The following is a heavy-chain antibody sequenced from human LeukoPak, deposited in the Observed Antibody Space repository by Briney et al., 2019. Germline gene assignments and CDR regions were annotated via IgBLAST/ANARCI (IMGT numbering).Heavy chain of an antibody. J-gene: IGHJ4*02. CDR1: GGSISSYY. CDR2: IYYSGST. Sequence: SETLSLTCTVSGGSISSYYWSWIRQPPGKGLEWIGYIYYSGSTNYNPSLKSRVTISVDTSKNQFSLKLSSVTAADTAVYYCASTPWGLYDSSGYPYYFDYWGQGTLVTVSS. D-gene: IGHD3-22*01. CDR3: ASTPWGLYDSSGYPYYFDY. V-gene: IGHV4-59*01.